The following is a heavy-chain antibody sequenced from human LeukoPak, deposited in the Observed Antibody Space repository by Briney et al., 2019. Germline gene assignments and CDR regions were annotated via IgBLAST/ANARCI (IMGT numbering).Heavy chain of an antibody. CDR2: ISYDGSNK. J-gene: IGHJ6*02. CDR1: GFTFSSYG. V-gene: IGHV3-30*18. D-gene: IGHD5-12*01. Sequence: GGSLRLSCAASGFTFSSYGMHWVRQAPGKGLEWVAVISYDGSNKYYADSVKGRFTISRDNSKNTLYLQMNSLRAEDTAVYYCAKDIVGYSGYDYYGMDVWGQGTTVTVSS. CDR3: AKDIVGYSGYDYYGMDV.